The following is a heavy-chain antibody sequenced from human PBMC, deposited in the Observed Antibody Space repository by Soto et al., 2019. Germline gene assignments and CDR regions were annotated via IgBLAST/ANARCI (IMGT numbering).Heavy chain of an antibody. CDR3: ARGGSYYYDSSGYRFDY. V-gene: IGHV3-13*01. D-gene: IGHD3-22*01. CDR2: IGTAGDT. J-gene: IGHJ4*02. Sequence: ESGGGLVQPGGSLRLSCAASGFTFSSYDMHWVRQATGKGLEWVSAIGTAGDTYYPGSVKGRFTISRENAKNSLYLQMNSLRAEDTAVYYCARGGSYYYDSSGYRFDYWGQGTLVTVSS. CDR1: GFTFSSYD.